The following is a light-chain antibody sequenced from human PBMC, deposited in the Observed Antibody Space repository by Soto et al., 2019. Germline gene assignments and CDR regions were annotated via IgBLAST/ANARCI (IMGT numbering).Light chain of an antibody. V-gene: IGKV4-1*01. CDR1: QSVLYSSNNKNY. J-gene: IGKJ4*01. CDR2: WAS. Sequence: DIVMTQSPDSLAVSLGERATINCKSSQSVLYSSNNKNYLAWYQQRPGQPPKLLIYWASTRESGVPDRFSGSGSGTDFTLTISSLQAEDVAVYYCQQYYSNPQLTFGGGNKVEIK. CDR3: QQYYSNPQLT.